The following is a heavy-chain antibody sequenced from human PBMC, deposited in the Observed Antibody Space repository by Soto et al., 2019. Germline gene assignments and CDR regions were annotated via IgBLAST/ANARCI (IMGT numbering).Heavy chain of an antibody. CDR1: GFTFSSYG. J-gene: IGHJ4*02. V-gene: IGHV3-33*01. D-gene: IGHD5-12*01. CDR2: IWYDGSNK. Sequence: PGGSLRLSCAASGFTFSSYGMHWVRQAPGKGLEWVAVIWYDGSNKYYADSVKGRFTISRDNSKNTLYLQMNSLRAEDTAVYYCARDGPAPLDIVATILIPRRESFDYWGQGTLVTVSS. CDR3: ARDGPAPLDIVATILIPRRESFDY.